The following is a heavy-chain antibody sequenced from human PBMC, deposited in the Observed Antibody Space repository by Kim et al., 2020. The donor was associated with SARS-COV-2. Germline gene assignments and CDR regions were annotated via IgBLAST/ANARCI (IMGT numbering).Heavy chain of an antibody. J-gene: IGHJ1*01. V-gene: IGHV1-69*13. CDR1: GGTFSSYA. CDR2: IIPIFGTA. D-gene: IGHD3-22*01. CDR3: ARVAGDFYDSSGYEYFQH. Sequence: SVKVSCKASGGTFSSYAISWVRQAPGQGLEWMGGIIPIFGTANYAQKFQGRVTITADESTSTAYMELSSLRSEDTAVYYCARVAGDFYDSSGYEYFQHWGQGTLVTVSS.